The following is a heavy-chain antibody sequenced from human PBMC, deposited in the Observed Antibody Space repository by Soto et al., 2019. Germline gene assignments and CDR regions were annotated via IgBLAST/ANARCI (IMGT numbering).Heavy chain of an antibody. D-gene: IGHD5-12*01. CDR2: ISYDGSNK. CDR3: AKDSGSGYFDL. V-gene: IGHV3-30*18. J-gene: IGHJ2*01. CDR1: GFTFSSYG. Sequence: QVQLVESGGGVVQPGRSLRLSCAASGFTFSSYGMHWVRQAPGKGLEWVAVISYDGSNKYYADSVKGRFTISRDNSKNTLYLQMNSLRAEDTAVYYCAKDSGSGYFDLWGRGTLVTVSS.